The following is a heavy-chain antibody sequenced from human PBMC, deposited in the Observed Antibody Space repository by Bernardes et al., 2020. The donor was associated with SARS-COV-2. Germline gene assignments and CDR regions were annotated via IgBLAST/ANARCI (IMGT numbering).Heavy chain of an antibody. V-gene: IGHV5-51*01. J-gene: IGHJ3*01. CDR1: GDTFYKNW. CDR2: IYPADSDI. Sequence: GESLKISCKGSGDTFYKNWIGWVRQMPGKGLEWMGIIYPADSDIRYSPSFRGQVSISAHRSTSTAYLQLSSLKASDTAMYYCARGVPRIAFDVLSQGTIVTVSS. D-gene: IGHD3-10*01. CDR3: ARGVPRIAFDV.